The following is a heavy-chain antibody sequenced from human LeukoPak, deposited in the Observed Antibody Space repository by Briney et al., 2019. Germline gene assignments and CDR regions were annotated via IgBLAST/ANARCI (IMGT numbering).Heavy chain of an antibody. D-gene: IGHD2-15*01. V-gene: IGHV3-7*01. J-gene: IGHJ6*02. Sequence: GESLRLSCAASGFTFSSYWMSWVRQAPGKGLEWVANIKQDGSEKYYVDSVKGRFTISRDNAKNSLYLQMNSLRAEDTAVYYCARIQRYCSGGSCYSDYGMDIWGQGTTVTVSS. CDR1: GFTFSSYW. CDR2: IKQDGSEK. CDR3: ARIQRYCSGGSCYSDYGMDI.